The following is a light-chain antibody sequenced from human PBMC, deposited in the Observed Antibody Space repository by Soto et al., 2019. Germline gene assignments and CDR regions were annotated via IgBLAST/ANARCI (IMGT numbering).Light chain of an antibody. CDR1: QSISVY. CDR3: QQTARIPYT. J-gene: IGKJ2*01. CDR2: AAS. Sequence: DIQMTQSPSSLSVSIGDRVTITCRSSQSISVYINWYQKKSGTPPKLLMYAASNLQSGVPSRFSGRGSGTDFTLTISSLQPEDVASYYCQQTARIPYTFGQGTKLEI. V-gene: IGKV1-39*01.